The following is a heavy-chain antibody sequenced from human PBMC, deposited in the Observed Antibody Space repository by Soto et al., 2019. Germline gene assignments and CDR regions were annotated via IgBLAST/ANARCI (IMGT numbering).Heavy chain of an antibody. CDR1: GGSFSGYY. CDR2: INHSGST. J-gene: IGHJ6*02. D-gene: IGHD3-10*01. CDR3: ARGVGTYYYGSGSPRMDV. V-gene: IGHV4-34*01. Sequence: SETLSLTCAVYGGSFSGYYWSWTRQPPGKGLEWIGEINHSGSTNYNPSLKSRVTISVDTSKNQFSLKLSSVTAADTAVYYCARGVGTYYYGSGSPRMDVWGQGTTVTVSS.